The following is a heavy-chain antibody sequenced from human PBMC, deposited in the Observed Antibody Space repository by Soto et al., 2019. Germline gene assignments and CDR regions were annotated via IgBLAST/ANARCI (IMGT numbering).Heavy chain of an antibody. D-gene: IGHD2-8*01. CDR2: ISYDGSKK. CDR3: AKERDNGADRYYFDD. V-gene: IGHV3-30-3*01. Sequence: GGSLRLSCAASGFTFSSYSMHWVRQAPGKGLEWVAVISYDGSKKYYADSVKGRFTISRDNSKNTLYLKMHSMRAADTAVYFCAKERDNGADRYYFDDWGQGTLVTVSS. J-gene: IGHJ4*02. CDR1: GFTFSSYS.